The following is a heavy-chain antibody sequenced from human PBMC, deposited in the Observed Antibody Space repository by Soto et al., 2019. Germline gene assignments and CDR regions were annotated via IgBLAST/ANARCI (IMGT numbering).Heavy chain of an antibody. CDR3: ARSRSIGLRSSMDV. CDR1: GFSLSTSGVC. J-gene: IGHJ6*04. V-gene: IGHV2-70*11. Sequence: SGPTLVNPTQTLTLTCTFSGFSLSTSGVCVSWIRQPPGKALEWLARIDWDDDKYYSTSLKTRLTISKDTSKNQVVLTMTNMDPVDTATYYCARSRSIGLRSSMDVWGKGTTVTVSA. CDR2: IDWDDDK. D-gene: IGHD3-16*01.